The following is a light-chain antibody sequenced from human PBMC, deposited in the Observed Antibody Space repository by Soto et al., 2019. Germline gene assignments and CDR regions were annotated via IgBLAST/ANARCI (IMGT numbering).Light chain of an antibody. V-gene: IGKV1-39*01. CDR3: QQSYSTLMYT. CDR2: AAS. CDR1: QSISTY. Sequence: DIPMTQSPSSLSASVGDRVTITCRASQSISTYLNWYQQKPGKAPKLLIYAASSLQSGVPSRFSGSGSETDFTLTISSLQPEDFATYYCQQSYSTLMYTCGQGTKLEIK. J-gene: IGKJ2*01.